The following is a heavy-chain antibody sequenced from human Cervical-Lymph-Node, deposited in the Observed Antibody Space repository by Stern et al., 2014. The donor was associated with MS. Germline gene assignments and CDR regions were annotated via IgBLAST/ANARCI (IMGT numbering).Heavy chain of an antibody. CDR2: IYPHDSDI. J-gene: IGHJ4*02. V-gene: IGHV5-51*01. Sequence: EVQLVESGAEVKKPGESLKISCKGSGYSFTDYWIGWVRQMPGKGLEWMGLIYPHDSDIKYSPSFQGQVTISADQAISTAYLQWNSLKASDTAMYFCARVGSIEAETTGYWGQGTLVIVSS. CDR3: ARVGSIEAETTGY. CDR1: GYSFTDYW. D-gene: IGHD1-1*01.